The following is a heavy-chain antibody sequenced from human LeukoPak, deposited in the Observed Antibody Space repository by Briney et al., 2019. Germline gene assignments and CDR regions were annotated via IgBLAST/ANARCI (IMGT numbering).Heavy chain of an antibody. J-gene: IGHJ6*03. D-gene: IGHD2-2*01. CDR1: GGSISSYY. CDR3: ARTRTVYQYYYYMDV. Sequence: SETLSLTCTVSGGSISSYYWSWIRQPPGKGLDWIGYIDYSGSTNYNPSLNGRVTISVDTSKNQFSLKLTSVTAADTAVYYCARTRTVYQYYYYMDVWGKGTTVTVAS. V-gene: IGHV4-59*01. CDR2: IDYSGST.